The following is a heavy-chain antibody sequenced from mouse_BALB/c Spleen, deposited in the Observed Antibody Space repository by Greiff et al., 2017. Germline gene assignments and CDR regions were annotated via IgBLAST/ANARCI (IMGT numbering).Heavy chain of an antibody. Sequence: EVQVVESGGGLVKPGGSLKLSCAASGFTFSSYAMSWVRQTPEKRLEWVASISSGGSTYYPDSVKGRFTISRDNARNILYLQMSSLRFEDTAMYYCARGLYYYGSSYDAMDYWGQGTSVTVSS. CDR3: ARGLYYYGSSYDAMDY. CDR2: ISSGGST. J-gene: IGHJ4*01. D-gene: IGHD1-1*01. CDR1: GFTFSSYA. V-gene: IGHV5-6-5*01.